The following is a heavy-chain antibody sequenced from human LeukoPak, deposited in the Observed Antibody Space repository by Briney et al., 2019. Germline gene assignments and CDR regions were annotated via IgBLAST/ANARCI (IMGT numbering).Heavy chain of an antibody. J-gene: IGHJ4*02. CDR3: ARGHPRAIFGVVNFDY. D-gene: IGHD3-3*01. CDR1: GYTFTSYA. CDR2: IIPIFGTA. V-gene: IGHV1-69*13. Sequence: SVKVSCKASGYTFTSYAISWVRQAPGQGLEWMGGIIPIFGTANYAQKFQGRVTITADESTSTAYMELSSLRSEDTAVYYCARGHPRAIFGVVNFDYWGQGTLVTVSS.